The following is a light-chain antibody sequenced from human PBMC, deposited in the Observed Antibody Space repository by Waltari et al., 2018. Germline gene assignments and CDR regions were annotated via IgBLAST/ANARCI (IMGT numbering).Light chain of an antibody. CDR2: EVN. CDR1: SSDIGGYNY. CDR3: SSYAGSNNYV. Sequence: QSALTQPPSASGSPGQSVTISCPGTSSDIGGYNYVSWYQQHPGKAPKLMVYEVNKRPPGVPDRFSGSKSGNTASLTVSGLQAEDEADYYCSSYAGSNNYVFGTGTKVTVL. V-gene: IGLV2-8*01. J-gene: IGLJ1*01.